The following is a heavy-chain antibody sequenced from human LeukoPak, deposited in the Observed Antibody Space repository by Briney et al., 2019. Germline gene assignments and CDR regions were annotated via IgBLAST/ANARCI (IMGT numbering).Heavy chain of an antibody. CDR1: GFTFSSYG. CDR3: ARVEWRIAVGSGVVDY. J-gene: IGHJ4*02. Sequence: PGGSLRLSCAASGFTFSSYGMHWVRQAPGKGLEWVAVISYDGSNKYYADSVKGRFTISRDNSKNTLYLQMNSLRAEDTAVYYCARVEWRIAVGSGVVDYWGQGTLVTVSS. V-gene: IGHV3-30*03. D-gene: IGHD6-19*01. CDR2: ISYDGSNK.